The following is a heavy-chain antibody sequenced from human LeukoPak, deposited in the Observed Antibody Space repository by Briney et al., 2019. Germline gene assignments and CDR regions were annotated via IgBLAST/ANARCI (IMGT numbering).Heavy chain of an antibody. CDR2: INPSGGST. V-gene: IGHV1-46*01. CDR3: ASRGYSGYAVFDY. D-gene: IGHD5-12*01. J-gene: IGHJ4*02. CDR1: GYTFTSYY. Sequence: ASVKVSCKASGYTFTSYYIHWVRQAPGQGLEWMGIINPSGGSTSYAPKFQGRVAMTRDTSTSTVYMELSSLRSDDTAVYYCASRGYSGYAVFDYWGQGTLVTVSS.